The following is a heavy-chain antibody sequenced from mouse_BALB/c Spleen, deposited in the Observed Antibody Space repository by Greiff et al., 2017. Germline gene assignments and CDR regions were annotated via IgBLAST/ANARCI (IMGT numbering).Heavy chain of an antibody. CDR1: GYAFSSYW. D-gene: IGHD4-1*01. V-gene: IGHV1-80*01. Sequence: QVQLKESGAELVRPGSSVKISCKASGYAFSSYWMNWVKQRPGQGLEWIGQIYPGDGDTNYNGKFKGKATLTADKSSSTAYMQLSSLTSEDSAVYFCARSRPLTGSAWFAYWGQGTLVTVSA. CDR2: IYPGDGDT. J-gene: IGHJ3*01. CDR3: ARSRPLTGSAWFAY.